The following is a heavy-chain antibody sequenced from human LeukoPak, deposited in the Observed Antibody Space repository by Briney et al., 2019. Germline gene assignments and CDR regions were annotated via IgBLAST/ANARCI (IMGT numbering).Heavy chain of an antibody. CDR3: AREFMGMVVAPNPT. J-gene: IGHJ5*02. CDR1: GYTFTSYG. Sequence: ASVKVPCKASGYTFTSYGISWVRQAPGQGLEWMGWISAYNGNTNYAQKLQGRVTMTTDTSTSTAYMELRSLRSDDTALYYCAREFMGMVVAPNPTWGQGTLVTVSS. D-gene: IGHD2-15*01. V-gene: IGHV1-18*01. CDR2: ISAYNGNT.